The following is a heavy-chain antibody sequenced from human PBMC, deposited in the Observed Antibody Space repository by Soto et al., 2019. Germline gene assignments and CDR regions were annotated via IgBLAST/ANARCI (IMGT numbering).Heavy chain of an antibody. CDR2: INPNNGAT. V-gene: IGHV1-2*04. CDR3: AREPDSSTPTDGVSSGHWWFDP. J-gene: IGHJ5*02. D-gene: IGHD2-2*01. CDR1: GYSFSDHY. Sequence: QVKLVQSGAEVRPPGASVKVSCRASGYSFSDHYVHWVRQAPGHGLEWMGWINPNNGATNYIKKFHDWVTMTRDTSISTVYLEMARLTFDDTAVYYCAREPDSSTPTDGVSSGHWWFDPWGQGTLVTVSS.